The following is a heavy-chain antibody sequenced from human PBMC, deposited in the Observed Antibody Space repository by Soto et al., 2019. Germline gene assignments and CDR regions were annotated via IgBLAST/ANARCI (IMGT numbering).Heavy chain of an antibody. CDR1: GFTFSSYA. V-gene: IGHV3-23*01. Sequence: HPGGSLRLSCAASGFTFSSYAMRWVRPAPGKGLEWVSANSGGGNDRFYADSVKGRFPISRDNSKNTLYLHMNSLRAEDTAVHYCARSLFIAATDTEPFDSWGQGTLVTVS. J-gene: IGHJ4*02. CDR3: ARSLFIAATDTEPFDS. CDR2: NSGGGNDR. D-gene: IGHD6-13*01.